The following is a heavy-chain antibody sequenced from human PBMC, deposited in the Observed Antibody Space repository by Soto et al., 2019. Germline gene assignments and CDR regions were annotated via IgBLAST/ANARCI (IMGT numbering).Heavy chain of an antibody. Sequence: QVQLQESGPGLVKPSQTLSLTCTVSGGSVRSGGYYWSWIRHLPGKGLEWIAYIYDSQNTYYNPSLASRVSISVDASENQFSLRLASVTAADTAVYFCARASPFVTFDYWGQGALVTVSS. CDR1: GGSVRSGGYY. CDR2: IYDSQNT. D-gene: IGHD2-21*02. J-gene: IGHJ4*02. V-gene: IGHV4-31*03. CDR3: ARASPFVTFDY.